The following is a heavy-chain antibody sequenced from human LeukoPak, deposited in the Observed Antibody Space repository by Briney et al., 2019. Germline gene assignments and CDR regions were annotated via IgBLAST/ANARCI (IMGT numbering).Heavy chain of an antibody. CDR2: ISGSGGST. CDR3: AKELEGRVDPAFDI. Sequence: SLRLSCAASGFTFSSYAMSCIRQAPGKGLEWVSAISGSGGSTYYADSVKGRFTISRDNSKNTLYLQMNSLRAEHTAVYYCAKELEGRVDPAFDIWGQGTMVTVSS. V-gene: IGHV3-23*01. CDR1: GFTFSSYA. D-gene: IGHD2-15*01. J-gene: IGHJ3*02.